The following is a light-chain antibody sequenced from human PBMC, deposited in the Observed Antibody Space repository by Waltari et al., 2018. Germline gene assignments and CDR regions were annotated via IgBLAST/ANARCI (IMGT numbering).Light chain of an antibody. J-gene: IGKJ1*01. CDR1: PNVSIY. Sequence: DIVLTQSPVTESLSPGDRATLSLWASPNVSIYLAWYQQNPGQAPRLLIYHASTRATGIPDRCSGSGSGTDFSLTISRLEPEDFALYYCQQYVESPATFGQGTKVEIK. CDR2: HAS. CDR3: QQYVESPAT. V-gene: IGKV3-20*01.